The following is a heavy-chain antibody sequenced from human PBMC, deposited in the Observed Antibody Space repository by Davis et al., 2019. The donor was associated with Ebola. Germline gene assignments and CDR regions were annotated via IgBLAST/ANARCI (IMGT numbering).Heavy chain of an antibody. Sequence: GASLKISCKGSGYSFTSYWIGWVRQMPGKGLEWMGIIYPGDSDTRYSPSFQGQVTISADKSISTAYLQWSSLKASDTAMYYCASLRRTITGMDDGFDIWGQGTMVTVSS. V-gene: IGHV5-51*01. J-gene: IGHJ3*02. CDR2: IYPGDSDT. CDR3: ASLRRTITGMDDGFDI. D-gene: IGHD7-27*01. CDR1: GYSFTSYW.